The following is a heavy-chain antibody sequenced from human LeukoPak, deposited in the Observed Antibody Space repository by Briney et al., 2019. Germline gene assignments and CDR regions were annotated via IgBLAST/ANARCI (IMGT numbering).Heavy chain of an antibody. V-gene: IGHV3-13*01. D-gene: IGHD3-10*01. Sequence: PGGSLRLSCAASGFTFSSYDMHWVRQATGKGLEWVSAIGTAGDSYYPGSVKGRFTISRENAKNSLYLQMNSLRAGDTAVYYCARGALDRGVITDYYYYGMDVWGKGTTVTVSS. CDR2: IGTAGDS. CDR3: ARGALDRGVITDYYYYGMDV. CDR1: GFTFSSYD. J-gene: IGHJ6*04.